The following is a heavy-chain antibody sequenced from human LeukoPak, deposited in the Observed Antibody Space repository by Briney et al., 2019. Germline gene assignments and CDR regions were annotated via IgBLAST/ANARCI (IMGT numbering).Heavy chain of an antibody. J-gene: IGHJ5*02. CDR2: IYYSGAT. V-gene: IGHV4-31*03. CDR3: AREWVPRFASTWNWIDP. CDR1: GVSITSGVFY. Sequence: SETLSLTCSVSGVSITSGVFYWSWVRQHPGKGLEWIGYIYYSGATYYSPSLMSRVSVSVDTSKNQFSLKLRTVTAADTAVYYCAREWVPRFASTWNWIDPWGQGTLVTVSS. D-gene: IGHD3-3*01.